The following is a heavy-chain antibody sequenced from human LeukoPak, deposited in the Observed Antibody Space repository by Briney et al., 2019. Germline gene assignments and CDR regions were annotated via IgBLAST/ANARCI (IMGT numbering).Heavy chain of an antibody. CDR1: GYTFTGYY. Sequence: ASVTVSCTASGYTFTGYYMHWVRQAPGQGLEWMGWINPNSGGTNYAQKFQGWVTMTRDTSISTAYMELSRLRSDDTAVYYCARDRRDCYDSSGYYFDYWGQGTLVTVSS. CDR2: INPNSGGT. V-gene: IGHV1-2*04. CDR3: ARDRRDCYDSSGYYFDY. J-gene: IGHJ4*02. D-gene: IGHD3-22*01.